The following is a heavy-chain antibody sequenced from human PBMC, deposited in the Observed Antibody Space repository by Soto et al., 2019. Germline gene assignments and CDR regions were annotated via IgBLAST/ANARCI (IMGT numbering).Heavy chain of an antibody. CDR2: ISAHNGNT. V-gene: IGHV1-18*04. CDR3: ARDPEGHDAFDF. J-gene: IGHJ3*01. Sequence: ASVKVSCKASGYTFTTYGISWVRQAPGQGLEWMGWISAHNGNTKYAQKLQGRVTMTKDTSSSTVYMELRSLRSDDTAVYYCARDPEGHDAFDFWGQGTMVTV. CDR1: GYTFTTYG.